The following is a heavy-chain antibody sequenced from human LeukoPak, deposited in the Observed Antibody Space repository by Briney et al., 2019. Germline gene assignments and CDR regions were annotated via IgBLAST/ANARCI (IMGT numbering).Heavy chain of an antibody. CDR2: IVVGSGNT. CDR3: AARYCSSASCYRYAFDI. V-gene: IGHV1-58*01. Sequence: GTSVKVSFKASGFTFTRPAGQGVRQARGQRLEWIEWIVVGSGNTNYAQKFQERVTITRDMSTSTAYMELSSLRSEDTAVYYCAARYCSSASCYRYAFDIWGQGTMVTVSS. CDR1: GFTFTRPA. D-gene: IGHD2-2*01. J-gene: IGHJ3*02.